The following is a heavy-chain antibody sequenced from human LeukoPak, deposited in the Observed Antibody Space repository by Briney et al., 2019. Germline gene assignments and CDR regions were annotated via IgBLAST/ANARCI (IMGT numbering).Heavy chain of an antibody. D-gene: IGHD3-22*01. Sequence: GGSLRLSCAASGFTSSSNIMSWVRQAPGKGLEWVSPISGSGGSTYYADSVKGRFTISRDNSKNTLYLQMKSLRAEDTAVYYCARGYYYDSSGTFDYWGQGTLVTVSS. J-gene: IGHJ4*02. V-gene: IGHV3-23*01. CDR3: ARGYYYDSSGTFDY. CDR1: GFTSSSNI. CDR2: ISGSGGST.